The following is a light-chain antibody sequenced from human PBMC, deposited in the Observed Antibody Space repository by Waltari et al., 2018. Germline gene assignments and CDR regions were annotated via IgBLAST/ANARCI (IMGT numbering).Light chain of an antibody. Sequence: QQHPAKAPKLMFFYVSSRPSVVSNLFFGSKSGNTASLTISGLQAEDEAVYFCGSYSTSLTPYVFGPGTKVTVL. J-gene: IGLJ1*01. CDR2: YVS. CDR3: GSYSTSLTPYV. V-gene: IGLV2-14*03.